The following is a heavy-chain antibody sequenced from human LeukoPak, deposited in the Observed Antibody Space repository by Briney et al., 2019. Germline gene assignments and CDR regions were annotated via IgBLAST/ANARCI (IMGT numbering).Heavy chain of an antibody. J-gene: IGHJ4*02. Sequence: GGALRLSCAASGFTFRTHLMHWVRQAPGKGLEGVAVTSHDGGKQDYTDSVKGRFTISRDSSKNTLYLQMNSLRPADTARHYCAKGRGQRYPHYYIDSWGQGTPVTVSS. D-gene: IGHD2-2*01. V-gene: IGHV3-30-3*01. CDR2: TSHDGGKQ. CDR3: AKGRGQRYPHYYIDS. CDR1: GFTFRTHL.